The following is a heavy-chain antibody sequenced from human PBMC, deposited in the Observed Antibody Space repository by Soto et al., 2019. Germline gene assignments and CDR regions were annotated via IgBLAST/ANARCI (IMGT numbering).Heavy chain of an antibody. CDR1: GGSFRNYV. CDR2: IIPVFETR. Sequence: QVQLVQSGAEVKKPGSSVKVSCRASGGSFRNYVMSWVRQAPGQGLEWMGGIIPVFETRTYAQKFQGRLTVTADGSTNTAYMELNSLTSEDTAVYYCARIPRYSFPTSDDLDSWGQGTLVTVSS. V-gene: IGHV1-69*01. CDR3: ARIPRYSFPTSDDLDS. J-gene: IGHJ4*02. D-gene: IGHD5-18*01.